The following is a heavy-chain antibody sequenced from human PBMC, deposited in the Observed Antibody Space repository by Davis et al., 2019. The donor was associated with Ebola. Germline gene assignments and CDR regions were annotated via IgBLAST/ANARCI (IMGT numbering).Heavy chain of an antibody. Sequence: GESLKISCAASGFTFSNAWMSWIRQAPGKGLEWVSYISSSGSTIYYADSVKGRFTISRDNAKNSLYLQMNSLRAEDTAVYYCARGIVVVVAASRPNWFDPWGQGTLVTVSS. V-gene: IGHV3-11*01. D-gene: IGHD2-15*01. CDR1: GFTFSNAW. CDR3: ARGIVVVVAASRPNWFDP. CDR2: ISSSGSTI. J-gene: IGHJ5*02.